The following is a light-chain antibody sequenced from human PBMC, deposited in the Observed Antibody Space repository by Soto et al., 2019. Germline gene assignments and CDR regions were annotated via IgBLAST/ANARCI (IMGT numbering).Light chain of an antibody. J-gene: IGKJ3*01. V-gene: IGKV3-15*01. Sequence: EIVMTQSPVTLSVSPGERATLSCRASQSVTNSYLAWYQQKPGQAPRLLIFGASTRAAGIPARFSGSGSGTEFTLTITSLQSEDFAVYYCQQYNNWPPFTFGPGTKVDIK. CDR2: GAS. CDR3: QQYNNWPPFT. CDR1: QSVTNSY.